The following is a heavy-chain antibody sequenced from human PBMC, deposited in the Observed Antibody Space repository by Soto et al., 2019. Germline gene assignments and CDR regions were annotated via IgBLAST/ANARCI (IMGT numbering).Heavy chain of an antibody. CDR3: ASDLSH. J-gene: IGHJ4*02. CDR2: INSDSTTT. V-gene: IGHV3-48*02. CDR1: GFPFSTYA. Sequence: DVHLVESGGGLVQPGGSLRLSCAVSGFPFSTYAMHWVRQAPGKGLEWISYINSDSTTTFHADSVKGRFTVSRDNAKNSLYLQMSSLRHGDTAVYYCASDLSHWGQGTLVTVSS.